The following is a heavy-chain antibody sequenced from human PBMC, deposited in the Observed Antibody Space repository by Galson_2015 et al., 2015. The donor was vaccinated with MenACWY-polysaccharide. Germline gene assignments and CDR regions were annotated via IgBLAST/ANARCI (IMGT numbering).Heavy chain of an antibody. CDR3: AREHSRIVFHAFDI. CDR2: IQSDGSNK. V-gene: IGHV3-33*01. CDR1: GSRFSNSD. Sequence: SLRLSCAASGSRFSNSDMHWVRQAPGKGLEWVAVIQSDGSNKVYADSVKGRFTISRDNSKNTVFLEMNTLGVEDTAVYYCAREHSRIVFHAFDICGQGTMSTVSS. D-gene: IGHD4-11*01. J-gene: IGHJ3*02.